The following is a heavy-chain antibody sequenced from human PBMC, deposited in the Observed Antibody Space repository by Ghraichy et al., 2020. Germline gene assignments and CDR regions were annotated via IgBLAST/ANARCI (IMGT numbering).Heavy chain of an antibody. CDR3: ARASTVVRFYFYAGMDV. D-gene: IGHD4-23*01. J-gene: IGHJ6*02. V-gene: IGHV3-48*02. CDR2: ITTSSRTI. Sequence: GESQNISCVGSGFTFSDYNMNWVRQSPGKGLEWVSYITTSSRTIFYADSVKGRFTISRDNAQNSLYLQMNSLRDEDTAVYYCARASTVVRFYFYAGMDVWGQGTTVTVSS. CDR1: GFTFSDYN.